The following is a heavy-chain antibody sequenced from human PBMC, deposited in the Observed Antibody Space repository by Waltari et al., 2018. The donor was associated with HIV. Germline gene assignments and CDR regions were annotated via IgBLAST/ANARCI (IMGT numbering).Heavy chain of an antibody. Sequence: QVQLVESGGGVVQPGRSLRLSCAASGFTFSNFGIHWVRQDPGTVLEWVAIISYDGTKKYYADSVKGRFTISRDNSKNTLYLQMNSLETEDTAVYYCAKDRGGDFYNVNLYYFDYWGQGILVTVSS. CDR2: ISYDGTKK. CDR1: GFTFSNFG. CDR3: AKDRGGDFYNVNLYYFDY. D-gene: IGHD1-1*01. J-gene: IGHJ4*02. V-gene: IGHV3-30*18.